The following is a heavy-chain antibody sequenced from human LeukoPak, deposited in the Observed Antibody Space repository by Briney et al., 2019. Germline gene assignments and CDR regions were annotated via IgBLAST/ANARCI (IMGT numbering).Heavy chain of an antibody. CDR3: ARGAMATTPFFDY. CDR1: GGSISNYY. Sequence: SETLSLTCPVSGGSISNYYYWTWIRQPPGKGLEWIGYVYYTGSANFNPSLKSRVTMSLDTSRNQFSLKLTSLTAADTAVYYCARGAMATTPFFDYWGQGTLVTVSS. CDR2: VYYTGSA. D-gene: IGHD5-24*01. J-gene: IGHJ4*02. V-gene: IGHV4-59*01.